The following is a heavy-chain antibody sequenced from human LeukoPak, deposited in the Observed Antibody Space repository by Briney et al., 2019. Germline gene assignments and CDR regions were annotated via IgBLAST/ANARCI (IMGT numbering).Heavy chain of an antibody. Sequence: ASVKVSCKASGYTFTGYYMHWVRQAPGRGLEWMGWINPNSGGTNYAQKFQGRVTMTRDTSISTAYMELSRLRSDDTAVYYCARDTLVVATGYYYGMDVWGQGTTVTVSS. CDR3: ARDTLVVATGYYYGMDV. V-gene: IGHV1-2*02. CDR1: GYTFTGYY. CDR2: INPNSGGT. J-gene: IGHJ6*02. D-gene: IGHD2-15*01.